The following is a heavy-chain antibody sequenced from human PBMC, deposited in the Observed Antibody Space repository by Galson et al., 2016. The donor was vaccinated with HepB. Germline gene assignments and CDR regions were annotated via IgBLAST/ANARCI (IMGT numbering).Heavy chain of an antibody. Sequence: SLRLSCAASGFTFINHAMSWVRQAPGKEPEWVSTISGRGDNIFYGDSVKGRFTISRDNSNNTVFLQMNSLRAEDTAVYYCAKGRNFYDNIGYFADWGQGTLVDVSS. CDR2: ISGRGDNI. J-gene: IGHJ4*02. CDR1: GFTFINHA. D-gene: IGHD3-22*01. V-gene: IGHV3-23*01. CDR3: AKGRNFYDNIGYFAD.